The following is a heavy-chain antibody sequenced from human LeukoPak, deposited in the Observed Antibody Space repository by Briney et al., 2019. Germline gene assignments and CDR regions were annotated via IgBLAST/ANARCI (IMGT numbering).Heavy chain of an antibody. CDR1: GFTFSSYS. Sequence: PGGSLRLSCAASGFTFSSYSMNWVRQAPGKGLEWVSYISSSSSTIYYADSVKGRFTISRDNAKNSLYLQLNSLRAEDTAVYYCARDPRTYYYDSSGFDYWGQGTLVTVSP. J-gene: IGHJ4*02. CDR3: ARDPRTYYYDSSGFDY. V-gene: IGHV3-48*01. D-gene: IGHD3-22*01. CDR2: ISSSSSTI.